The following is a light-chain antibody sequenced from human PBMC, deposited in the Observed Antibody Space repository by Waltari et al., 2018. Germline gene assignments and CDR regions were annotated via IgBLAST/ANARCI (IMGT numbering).Light chain of an antibody. J-gene: IGKJ3*01. CDR1: QSISNH. CDR2: AAS. CDR3: QQSYTTPLFT. V-gene: IGKV1-39*01. Sequence: DIQMTRPPSSLSASVVDRVNITSRASQSISNHLNWYQQKPGKVPKLLIYAASSLKSGVPSRFSGSGSGTDFTLTISSLQPEDFSTYYCQQSYTTPLFTFGPGTTVDVK.